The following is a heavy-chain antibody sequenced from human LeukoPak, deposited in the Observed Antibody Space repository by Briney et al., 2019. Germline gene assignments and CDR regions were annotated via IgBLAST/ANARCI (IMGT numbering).Heavy chain of an antibody. CDR2: LDPEDGET. J-gene: IGHJ5*02. Sequence: ASVKVSCKVSGYTLTELSMHWVRQAPGKGLEWMGGLDPEDGETIYAQKFQGRVTMTEDTSTDTAYMELSSLRSEDTAVYYCATLGISYYDYVWGSPKYNWFDPWGQGTLVTVSS. V-gene: IGHV1-24*01. CDR1: GYTLTELS. CDR3: ATLGISYYDYVWGSPKYNWFDP. D-gene: IGHD3-16*01.